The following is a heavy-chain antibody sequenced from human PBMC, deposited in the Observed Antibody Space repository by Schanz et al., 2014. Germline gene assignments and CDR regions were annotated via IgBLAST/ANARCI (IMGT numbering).Heavy chain of an antibody. Sequence: EVQLVESGGGLVQPGGSLRLSCAASGFTFSGFWMTWVRQAPGKGLEWVSALSEGGGGTHYADSVRGRFTISSDSSKNTLYLQMNSLRPEDTAVYYCAKGPYYYYYMDVWGNGTTVTVSS. J-gene: IGHJ6*03. V-gene: IGHV3-23*04. CDR1: GFTFSGFW. CDR2: LSEGGGGT. CDR3: AKGPYYYYYMDV.